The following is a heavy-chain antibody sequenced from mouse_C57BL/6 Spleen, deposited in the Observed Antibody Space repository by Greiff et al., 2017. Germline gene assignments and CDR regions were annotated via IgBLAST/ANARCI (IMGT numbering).Heavy chain of an antibody. CDR1: GYTFTSYW. D-gene: IGHD1-1*01. J-gene: IGHJ1*03. Sequence: QVQLKQPGAELVKPGASVKLSCKASGYTFTSYWMQWVKQRPGQGLEWIGEIDPSDSYTNYNQKFKGKATLTVDTSSSTAYMQLSSLTSEDSAVYYCARNHYGSSRDRYFDVWGTGTTVTVSS. CDR3: ARNHYGSSRDRYFDV. V-gene: IGHV1-50*01. CDR2: IDPSDSYT.